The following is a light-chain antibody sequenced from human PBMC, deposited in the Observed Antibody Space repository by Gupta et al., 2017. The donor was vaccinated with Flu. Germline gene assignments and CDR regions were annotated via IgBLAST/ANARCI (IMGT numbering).Light chain of an antibody. V-gene: IGKV1-39*01. CDR2: AAS. Sequence: RMTQSPSFLSASVGDRVTITCRASQSISSYLNWYQQKPGKAPKLLIYAASSLQSGVPSRFSGSGSGTDFTLTISRLQPEDFATYYCQQSDSTRFTFGHGTKVDIK. CDR3: QQSDSTRFT. CDR1: QSISSY. J-gene: IGKJ3*01.